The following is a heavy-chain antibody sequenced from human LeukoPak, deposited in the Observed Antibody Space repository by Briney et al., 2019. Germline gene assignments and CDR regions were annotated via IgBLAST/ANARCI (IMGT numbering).Heavy chain of an antibody. CDR3: ARASSAGSDGYYLDY. J-gene: IGHJ4*02. Sequence: SETLSLTCTVPGDSISPYYWSWIRQSPGKGLEWIGYIYYTGGTNYNPSLKSRVTISVDTSKNQFSLKLSSVTAADTAVYYCARASSAGSDGYYLDYWGQGTLVTVSS. CDR1: GDSISPYY. CDR2: IYYTGGT. V-gene: IGHV4-59*01. D-gene: IGHD2-15*01.